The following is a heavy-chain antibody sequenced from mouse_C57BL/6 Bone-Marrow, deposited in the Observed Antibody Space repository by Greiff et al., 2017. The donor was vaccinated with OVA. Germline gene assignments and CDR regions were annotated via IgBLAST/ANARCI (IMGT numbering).Heavy chain of an antibody. Sequence: VQLQQSGPELVKPGASVKISCKASGYAFSSSWMNWVKQRPGEGLEWIGRIYPGDGNINYNGKFKGKATLTADKSSSTAYMQLSSLTSEDSAVYFCARSDEGYSDYWGQGTTLTVSS. V-gene: IGHV1-82*01. CDR3: ARSDEGYSDY. CDR2: IYPGDGNI. J-gene: IGHJ2*01. CDR1: GYAFSSSW.